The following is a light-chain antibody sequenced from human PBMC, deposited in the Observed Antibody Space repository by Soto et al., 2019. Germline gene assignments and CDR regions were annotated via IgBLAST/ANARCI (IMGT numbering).Light chain of an antibody. CDR2: AAS. CDR1: QDIRND. Sequence: DIQMTQSPSSLSASVGDRVTITCRSSQDIRNDLGWYQQKPGKVPKLLIYAASTLQSGVPSRFSGSGSGTDFTLTISSLQPEDVATYYCQKYNSAPALTFGGGTKVEIK. V-gene: IGKV1-27*01. J-gene: IGKJ4*01. CDR3: QKYNSAPALT.